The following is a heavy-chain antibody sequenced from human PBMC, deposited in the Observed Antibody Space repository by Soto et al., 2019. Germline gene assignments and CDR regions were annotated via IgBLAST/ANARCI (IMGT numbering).Heavy chain of an antibody. CDR2: IKSKSAGGTT. Sequence: EVQLVESGGGLVKPGGSVRLSCAASGFTFSNAWMSWVRQAPGKGLEWVGRIKSKSAGGTTEYDAPVKERFTISRDDSKNTLYLQMHSLKIEDTAVYYCARGHRSSGKIFDSWGQGTLVTVSS. CDR3: ARGHRSSGKIFDS. D-gene: IGHD3-22*01. V-gene: IGHV3-15*01. J-gene: IGHJ4*02. CDR1: GFTFSNAW.